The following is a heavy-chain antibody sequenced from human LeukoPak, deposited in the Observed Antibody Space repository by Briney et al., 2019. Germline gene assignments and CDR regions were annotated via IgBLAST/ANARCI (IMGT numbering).Heavy chain of an antibody. CDR1: GYTFTGYY. J-gene: IGHJ6*02. CDR3: ARDGYYYDSSGYLDV. CDR2: INPNSGGT. V-gene: IGHV1-2*04. Sequence: ASVKVSCKASGYTFTGYYMHWVRQAPGQGLEWMGWINPNSGGTNHAQKFQGWVTMTRDTSISTAYMELSRLRSDDTAVYYCARDGYYYDSSGYLDVWGQGTTVTVSS. D-gene: IGHD3-22*01.